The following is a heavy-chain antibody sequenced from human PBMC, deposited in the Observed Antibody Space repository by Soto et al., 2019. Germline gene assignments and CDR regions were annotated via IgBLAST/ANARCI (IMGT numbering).Heavy chain of an antibody. CDR1: GYSFTSYW. D-gene: IGHD3-3*01. V-gene: IGHV5-51*01. CDR2: IYPGDSDT. CDR3: ARRATYYDFWSGYYGDYYYGMDV. Sequence: PGESLKISCKGSGYSFTSYWIGWVRQMPGKGLEWMGIIYPGDSDTRYSPSFQGQVTISADKSISTAYLQWSSLKASDTAMYYCARRATYYDFWSGYYGDYYYGMDVWGQGTTVTVSS. J-gene: IGHJ6*02.